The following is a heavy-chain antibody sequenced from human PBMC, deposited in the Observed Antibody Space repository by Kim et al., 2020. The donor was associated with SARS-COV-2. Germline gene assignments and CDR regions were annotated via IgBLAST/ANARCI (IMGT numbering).Heavy chain of an antibody. D-gene: IGHD3-22*01. V-gene: IGHV3-7*03. CDR1: RFTFSSYW. Sequence: GGSLRLSCAASRFTFSSYWMTWVRQAPGKGLEWVANTNQDGSEKYYVDSVKGRFTISRDNAKNSLYLQMSSLRVEDTAVYYCASYYDGSGNNDAVDMCGQGTMLSVSS. J-gene: IGHJ3*02. CDR2: TNQDGSEK. CDR3: ASYYDGSGNNDAVDM.